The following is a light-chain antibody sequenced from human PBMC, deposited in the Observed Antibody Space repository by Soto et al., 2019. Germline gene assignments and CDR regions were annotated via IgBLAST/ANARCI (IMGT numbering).Light chain of an antibody. CDR2: KAS. Sequence: DIPMTQSPSTLSASVGDRVTITCRASQSISGLLAWYQQKPGRAPTLLIYKASTLESGVPSRFSGSGSGTEFSLTISSLQPDDFATYYCQQYNRYPLTFGQGTRLEIK. J-gene: IGKJ5*01. V-gene: IGKV1-5*03. CDR1: QSISGL. CDR3: QQYNRYPLT.